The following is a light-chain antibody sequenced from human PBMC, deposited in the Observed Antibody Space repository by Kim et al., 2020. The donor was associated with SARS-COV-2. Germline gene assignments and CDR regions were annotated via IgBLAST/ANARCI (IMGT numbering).Light chain of an antibody. CDR1: KLGDKY. Sequence: VSPGQTASITCSGHKLGDKYASWYQQKSGQSPVLVIYQDTKRPSGIPERFSGSNSGNTATLTISGTQAMDEADYYCQAWDSSTAVFGGGTQLTVL. V-gene: IGLV3-1*01. J-gene: IGLJ3*02. CDR3: QAWDSSTAV. CDR2: QDT.